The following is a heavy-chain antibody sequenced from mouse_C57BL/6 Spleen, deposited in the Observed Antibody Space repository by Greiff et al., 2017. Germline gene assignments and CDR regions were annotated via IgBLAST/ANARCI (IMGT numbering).Heavy chain of an antibody. D-gene: IGHD1-1*01. CDR1: GYTFTDYY. Sequence: VQLQQSGPVLVKPGASVKMSCKASGYTFTDYYMNWVKQSQGKSLEWIGVINPYNGGTSYNQKFKGKATLTVDKSSSTAYMELNSLTSEDSAVYYCERGDSITDGGAYWGQGTLVTVSA. CDR2: INPYNGGT. J-gene: IGHJ3*01. CDR3: ERGDSITDGGAY. V-gene: IGHV1-19*01.